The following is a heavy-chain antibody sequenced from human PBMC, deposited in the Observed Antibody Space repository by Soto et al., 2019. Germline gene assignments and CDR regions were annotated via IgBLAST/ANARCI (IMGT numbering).Heavy chain of an antibody. Sequence: GESLKISCKGAGYSFAGYWITWVRQKPGKGLEWMGRIDPSDSQTYYSPSFRGHVTISVTKSITTVFLQWSSLRASDTAMYYCARQIYDSDTGPNFQYYFDSWGQGTPVTVSS. CDR3: ARQIYDSDTGPNFQYYFDS. V-gene: IGHV5-10-1*01. D-gene: IGHD3-22*01. J-gene: IGHJ4*02. CDR1: GYSFAGYW. CDR2: IDPSDSQT.